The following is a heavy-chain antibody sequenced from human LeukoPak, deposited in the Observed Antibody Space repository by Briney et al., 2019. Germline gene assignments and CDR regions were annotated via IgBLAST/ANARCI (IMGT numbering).Heavy chain of an antibody. Sequence: GGSLRLSCEASGFTFSSYWMSWVRQAPGKGLEWVANIKTDGSEKYYVDSVKGRFTISRDNAKNSLYLQMNSLRAEDTAVYYCARDYTGYFPWGQGALVIVSS. CDR2: IKTDGSEK. CDR1: GFTFSSYW. CDR3: ARDYTGYFP. D-gene: IGHD3-9*01. J-gene: IGHJ5*02. V-gene: IGHV3-7*03.